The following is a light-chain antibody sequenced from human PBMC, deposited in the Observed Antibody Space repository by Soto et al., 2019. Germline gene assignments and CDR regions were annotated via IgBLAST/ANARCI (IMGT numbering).Light chain of an antibody. Sequence: EIVMTQSPATLSVSPGDRATLSCRASQSVSSNLAWYQQKPGQAPRLLIYGASSRATGIPARFSGSESGTECTLTISSLQSEDFAVYYCQQYNKWPPYTFGQGTKLEIK. CDR3: QQYNKWPPYT. CDR1: QSVSSN. V-gene: IGKV3-15*01. J-gene: IGKJ2*01. CDR2: GAS.